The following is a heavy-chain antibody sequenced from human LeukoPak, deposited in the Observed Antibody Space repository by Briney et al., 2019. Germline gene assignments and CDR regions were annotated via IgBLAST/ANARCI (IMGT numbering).Heavy chain of an antibody. Sequence: PGKSLRLSCAASGFTFSGYPIHWVRQAPGKGLEWVAVISYDGSNKYYADSVKGRFTISRDNSKNTLYLQMNSLRAEDTAVYYCSRSAYYDGSGNYYDYWGQGTLVTVSS. V-gene: IGHV3-30-3*01. J-gene: IGHJ4*02. CDR2: ISYDGSNK. CDR1: GFTFSGYP. D-gene: IGHD3-22*01. CDR3: SRSAYYDGSGNYYDY.